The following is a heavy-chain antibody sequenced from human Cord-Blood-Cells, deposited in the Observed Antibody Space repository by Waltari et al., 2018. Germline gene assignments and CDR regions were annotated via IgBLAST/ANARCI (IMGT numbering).Heavy chain of an antibody. D-gene: IGHD2-2*01. Sequence: QVQLVESGGGVVQPGRSLRLSCEASGFTFSSYAMDWVRQAPGKGLEWVAVISYDGSNKYYADSVKGRFTISRDNSKNTLYLQMNSLRAEDTAVYYCARDSTSGGDYWGQGTLVTVSS. CDR1: GFTFSSYA. J-gene: IGHJ4*02. CDR2: ISYDGSNK. CDR3: ARDSTSGGDY. V-gene: IGHV3-30-3*01.